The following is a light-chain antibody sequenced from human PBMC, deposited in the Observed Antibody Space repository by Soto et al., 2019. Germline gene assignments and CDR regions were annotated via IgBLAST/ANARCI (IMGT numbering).Light chain of an antibody. Sequence: QSVLTQPASVSGSPGQSIAIACTGTRNDVGAYNYVSWYQQHPGKAPKLMISEVTNRPSGVSDRFSGSKSGNTASLTISGLQAEDEADYYCSSFTSRFTFVFGTGTKVTVL. CDR3: SSFTSRFTFV. V-gene: IGLV2-14*01. J-gene: IGLJ1*01. CDR1: RNDVGAYNY. CDR2: EVT.